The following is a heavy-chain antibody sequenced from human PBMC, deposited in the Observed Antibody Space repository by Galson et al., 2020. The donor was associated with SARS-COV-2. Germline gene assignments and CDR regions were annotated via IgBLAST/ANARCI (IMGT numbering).Heavy chain of an antibody. J-gene: IGHJ4*02. Sequence: SETLSLTCTVSGGSITSYYWTWIRQPPGKGLEYIGSIYYGGSTNYSPSLKTRVAISVDTSRNQFSLKLRSVTAADTAMYYCAGFYRLGIDYWGQGTLVSVSS. CDR2: IYYGGST. D-gene: IGHD1-26*01. CDR3: AGFYRLGIDY. CDR1: GGSITSYY. V-gene: IGHV4-59*01.